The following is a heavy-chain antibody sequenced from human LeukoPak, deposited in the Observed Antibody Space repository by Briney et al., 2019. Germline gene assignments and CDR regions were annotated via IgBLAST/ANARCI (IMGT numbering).Heavy chain of an antibody. V-gene: IGHV4-59*01. CDR2: IFSRGNT. D-gene: IGHD2-21*02. CDR1: GDSIDRYY. CDR3: AKGDLPDF. J-gene: IGHJ4*02. Sequence: SETLSLTCIVSGDSIDRYYWSWIRQSRGRGLEYIGHIFSRGNTRYHPSLKSRVTISVDTSKNQFSLTLRSVTAADTAMYYYAKGDLPDFWGQGTLVTVSS.